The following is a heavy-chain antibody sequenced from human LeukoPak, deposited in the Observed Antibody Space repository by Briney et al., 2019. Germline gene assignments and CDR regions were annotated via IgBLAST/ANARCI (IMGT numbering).Heavy chain of an antibody. Sequence: GSLRLSCAASGFTFSWYWMSWVRQAPGKGLEWVSYISSSSTIYYADSVKGRFTISRDNAKNSLYLQMNSLRAEDTAVYYCARDPPLWSGYPGADYWGQGTLVTVSS. V-gene: IGHV3-69-1*01. CDR1: GFTFSWYW. J-gene: IGHJ4*02. CDR2: ISSSSTI. CDR3: ARDPPLWSGYPGADY. D-gene: IGHD3-3*01.